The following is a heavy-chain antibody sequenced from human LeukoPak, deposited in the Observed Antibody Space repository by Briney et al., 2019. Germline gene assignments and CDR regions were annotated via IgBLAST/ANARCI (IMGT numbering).Heavy chain of an antibody. CDR3: ARDRTMVRGEVPNWFDP. V-gene: IGHV1-2*06. D-gene: IGHD3-10*01. CDR2: INPNSGGT. J-gene: IGHJ5*02. Sequence: ASVKVSCKASGYTFTGYYLHWVRQAPGQGLEWMGRINPNSGGTNYAQTFQGRVTMTRDTSISTAYKELSRLRSDDTAVYYCARDRTMVRGEVPNWFDPWGQGTLVTVSS. CDR1: GYTFTGYY.